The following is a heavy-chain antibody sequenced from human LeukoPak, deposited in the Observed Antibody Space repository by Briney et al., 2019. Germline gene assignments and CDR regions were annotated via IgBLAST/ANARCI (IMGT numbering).Heavy chain of an antibody. CDR3: AKGALRYPYNFES. J-gene: IGHJ4*02. CDR2: SGASGYSA. CDR1: GFTFSSYA. Sequence: GGSLRLSCAASGFTFSSYAMSWVRQAPGKGPEWVAGSGASGYSAYYAESVKGRFTISRDNSKNMLYLQMNILTAEDTAVYYCAKGALRYPYNFESWDQGSLVPVSS. V-gene: IGHV3-23*01. D-gene: IGHD1-14*01.